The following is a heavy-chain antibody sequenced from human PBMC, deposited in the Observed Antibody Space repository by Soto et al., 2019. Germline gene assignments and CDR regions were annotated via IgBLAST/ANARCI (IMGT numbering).Heavy chain of an antibody. CDR2: IRGSGGST. D-gene: IGHD3-9*01. Sequence: GGSLRHSCAASGFTFSSYAMSWVRQAPGKGLEWVSAIRGSGGSTYYADSVKGRFTISRDNSKNTLYLQMNSLRAEDTAVYYCAKDLYYDILTGYYDAFDIWGQGTMVTVSS. CDR1: GFTFSSYA. V-gene: IGHV3-23*01. J-gene: IGHJ3*02. CDR3: AKDLYYDILTGYYDAFDI.